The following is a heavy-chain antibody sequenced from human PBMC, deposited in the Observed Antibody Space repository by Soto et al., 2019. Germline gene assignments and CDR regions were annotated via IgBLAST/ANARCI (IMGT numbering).Heavy chain of an antibody. CDR3: AKDLSASLRFLEWLLSGYFDY. V-gene: IGHV3-23*01. CDR2: ISGSGGST. CDR1: GFTFSSYA. D-gene: IGHD3-3*01. J-gene: IGHJ4*02. Sequence: GGSLRLSCAASGFTFSSYAMSWVRQAPGKGLEWVSAISGSGGSTYYADSVKGRFTISRDNSKNTLYLQMNSLRAEDTAVYYCAKDLSASLRFLEWLLSGYFDYWGQGTLVPSPQ.